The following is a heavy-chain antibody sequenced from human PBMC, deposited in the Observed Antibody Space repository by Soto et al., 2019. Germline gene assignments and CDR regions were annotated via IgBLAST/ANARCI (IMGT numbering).Heavy chain of an antibody. CDR1: GFTFSSYA. Sequence: DVQLLESGGHLVQPGGSLRLSCAASGFTFSSYAMSWVRQAPGKGLEWVSSVSAGGDMTYYSDSVKGRFTICRDNSNNALFLQMNSLRIEDTALYYCARGDRGGSGSPASYYYSGLDVWGQGTTVTVS. J-gene: IGHJ6*02. D-gene: IGHD3-10*01. V-gene: IGHV3-23*01. CDR2: VSAGGDMT. CDR3: ARGDRGGSGSPASYYYSGLDV.